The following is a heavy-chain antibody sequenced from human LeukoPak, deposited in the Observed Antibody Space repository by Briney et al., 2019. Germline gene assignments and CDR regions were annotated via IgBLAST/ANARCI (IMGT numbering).Heavy chain of an antibody. J-gene: IGHJ4*02. CDR2: ISWDGGST. CDR1: GFTFDDYT. D-gene: IGHD1-26*01. CDR3: ARTLVGATSALGY. V-gene: IGHV3-43*01. Sequence: GGSLRLSCAASGFTFDDYTMHWVRHAPGKGLEWVSLISWDGGSTYYADSVKGRFTISRDNSKNTLYLQMGSLRAEDMAVYYCARTLVGATSALGYWGQGTLVTVSS.